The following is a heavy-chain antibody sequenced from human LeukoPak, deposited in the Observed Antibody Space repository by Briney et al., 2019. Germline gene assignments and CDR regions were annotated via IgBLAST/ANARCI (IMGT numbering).Heavy chain of an antibody. CDR3: AKGLYFGELLGPCDF. Sequence: GVSLRLSCAASGFTFSSYAMSWVRQAPGKGLEWVSRINPNGANTYYADSVKGRFTISRDNSKNTLYLQMNSLRAEDTAVYYCAKGLYFGELLGPCDFWGQGTLVTVSS. J-gene: IGHJ4*02. CDR2: INPNGANT. D-gene: IGHD3-10*01. CDR1: GFTFSSYA. V-gene: IGHV3-23*01.